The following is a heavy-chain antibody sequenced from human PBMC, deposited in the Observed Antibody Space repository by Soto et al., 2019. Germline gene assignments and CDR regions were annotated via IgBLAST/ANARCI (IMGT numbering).Heavy chain of an antibody. V-gene: IGHV1-2*02. CDR3: ARWGHDYGGKVYFRN. Sequence: ASVKVSCNASGYTFTGYYMHWVRQAPGQGLEWMGWINPNSGGTNYAQKFQGRVTMTRDTSISTAYMELSRLRSDDTAVYYCARWGHDYGGKVYFRNWGQGNLVT. D-gene: IGHD4-17*01. J-gene: IGHJ1*01. CDR2: INPNSGGT. CDR1: GYTFTGYY.